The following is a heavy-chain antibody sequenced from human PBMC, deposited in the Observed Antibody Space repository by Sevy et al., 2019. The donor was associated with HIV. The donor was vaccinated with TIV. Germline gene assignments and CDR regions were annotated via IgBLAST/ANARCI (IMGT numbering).Heavy chain of an antibody. CDR1: GYTFTSYD. CDR2: MNPNSGNK. Sequence: ASVKVSCKASGYTFTSYDINWVRQATGQGLEWMGWMNPNSGNKGYAQTFQGRVTMTRNTSISTAYMELSSLRSEDTAVYYCARGGGSGYDYYDWGQGTLVTVSS. CDR3: ARGGGSGYDYYD. D-gene: IGHD5-12*01. J-gene: IGHJ4*02. V-gene: IGHV1-8*01.